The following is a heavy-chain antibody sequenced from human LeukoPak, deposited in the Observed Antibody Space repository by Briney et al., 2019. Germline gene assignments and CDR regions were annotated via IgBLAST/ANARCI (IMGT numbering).Heavy chain of an antibody. Sequence: GGSLILSCAASGFTFISYWMSWVRQAPGKGLEWVANIKQDGSEKYYVDSVKGRFTISRDNAKNSLYLQMNSLRAEDTAVYYRARVWAIPSFFWDYWGQGTLVTVSS. D-gene: IGHD2-21*01. CDR1: GFTFISYW. CDR3: ARVWAIPSFFWDY. J-gene: IGHJ4*02. V-gene: IGHV3-7*03. CDR2: IKQDGSEK.